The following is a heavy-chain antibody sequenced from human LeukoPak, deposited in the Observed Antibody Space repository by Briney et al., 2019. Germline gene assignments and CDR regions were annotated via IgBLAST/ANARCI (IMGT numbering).Heavy chain of an antibody. CDR1: GGSFSGYY. J-gene: IGHJ6*02. CDR3: ARGDYYGSGSYFRYYYYYGMDV. D-gene: IGHD3-10*01. CDR2: INHSGST. V-gene: IGHV4-34*01. Sequence: SETLSLTCAVYGGSFSGYYWSWIRQPPGKGLEWIGEINHSGSTNYNPSLKGRVTISVDTSKNQFSLKLSSVTAADTAVYYCARGDYYGSGSYFRYYYYYGMDVWGQGTTVTVSS.